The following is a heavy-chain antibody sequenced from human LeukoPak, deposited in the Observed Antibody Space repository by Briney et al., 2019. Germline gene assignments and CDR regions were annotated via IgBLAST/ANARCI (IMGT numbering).Heavy chain of an antibody. V-gene: IGHV3-15*01. CDR3: AKGGYCSSTSCQKVYGMDV. D-gene: IGHD2-2*01. CDR2: IKSKTDGGTT. CDR1: GFTFSDAG. Sequence: GGSLRLSCAASGFTFSDAGMSWVRQAPGKGLEWVGRIKSKTDGGTTDYAAPVKGRFTISRDNSKNTLYLQMNSLRAEDTAVSYCAKGGYCSSTSCQKVYGMDVWGQGTTVTVSS. J-gene: IGHJ6*02.